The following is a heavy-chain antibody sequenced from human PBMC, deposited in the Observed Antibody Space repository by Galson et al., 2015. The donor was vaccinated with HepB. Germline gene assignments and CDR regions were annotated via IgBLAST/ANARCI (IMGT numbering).Heavy chain of an antibody. V-gene: IGHV1-69*13. Sequence: SVKVSCKASGGTFSSYAISWVRQAPGQGLEWMGGIIPIFGTANYAQKFQGRVTITADESTSTAYMELSSLRSEDTAVYYCARDRDDIVVVPAAILRRNAFDTWGQGTMVTVSS. CDR1: GGTFSSYA. D-gene: IGHD2-2*02. CDR3: ARDRDDIVVVPAAILRRNAFDT. J-gene: IGHJ3*02. CDR2: IIPIFGTA.